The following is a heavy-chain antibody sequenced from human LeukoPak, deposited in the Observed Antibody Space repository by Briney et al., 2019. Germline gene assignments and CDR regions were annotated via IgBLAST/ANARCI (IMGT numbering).Heavy chain of an antibody. CDR2: INPSGGNT. Sequence: ASVKVSCKASGYTCTSYYLQWVRQAPGQGLEWMGIINPSGGNTSYAQKFQGRVTMTRDMSTSTVYMELSSLRSGDTAVYYCARDEWALLDGLFDYWGQGTLVTVSS. V-gene: IGHV1-46*01. CDR1: GYTCTSYY. J-gene: IGHJ4*02. CDR3: ARDEWALLDGLFDY. D-gene: IGHD1-26*01.